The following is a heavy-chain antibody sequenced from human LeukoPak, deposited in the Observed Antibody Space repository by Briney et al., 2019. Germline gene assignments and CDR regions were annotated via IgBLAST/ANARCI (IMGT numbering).Heavy chain of an antibody. CDR1: GYSFTSYW. J-gene: IGHJ4*02. V-gene: IGHV5-51*01. CDR3: ARQTAMGRSGDY. Sequence: GESLKISCKASGYSFTSYWIGWVRQVPGKGLQWMGIIDPSDSETRYTPSFQGQVTISVDKSLTTAYLQWNSLKASDTAMYYCARQTAMGRSGDYWGQGTLVTVSS. CDR2: IDPSDSET. D-gene: IGHD5-18*01.